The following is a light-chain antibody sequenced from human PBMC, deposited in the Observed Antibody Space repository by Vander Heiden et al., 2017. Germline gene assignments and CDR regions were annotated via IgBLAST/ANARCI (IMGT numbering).Light chain of an antibody. Sequence: IQITQAPSPLAASIGDRVSSACQATQVIYKSLNWYQHKPGNAPKLLIYETSNLEAGVPSRFSGSGSGTHFTFTISSLHPEDIATYYCQQFDNLPWTFGQGTKVEIK. CDR1: QVIYKS. CDR2: ETS. CDR3: QQFDNLPWT. V-gene: IGKV1-33*01. J-gene: IGKJ1*01.